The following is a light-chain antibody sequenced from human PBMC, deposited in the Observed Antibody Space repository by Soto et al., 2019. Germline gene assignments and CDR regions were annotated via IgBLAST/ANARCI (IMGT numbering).Light chain of an antibody. Sequence: DIQLTQSPSFLSASVGDRVTITCRASQSISNYLNWYQQKAGMAPKLLIYAATTLQRGVPSRFSGSGSGTDFTLTITSLQPEDFAIYFCQQSYNIPPTFGQGTRLEIK. V-gene: IGKV1-39*01. CDR3: QQSYNIPPT. CDR1: QSISNY. CDR2: AAT. J-gene: IGKJ5*01.